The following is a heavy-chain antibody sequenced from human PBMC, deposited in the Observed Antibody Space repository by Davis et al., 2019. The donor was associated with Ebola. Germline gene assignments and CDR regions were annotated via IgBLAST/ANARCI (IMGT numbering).Heavy chain of an antibody. D-gene: IGHD2-2*01. V-gene: IGHV4-31*03. J-gene: IGHJ5*02. CDR2: IYYTGSA. CDR1: GGSISNSNYY. Sequence: SETLSLTCTVSGGSISNSNYYWAWIRQPPGKGLEWIGYIYYTGSAYYNPSLQSRLTISVDTSKNQFSLRLSSVTAADTAVYYCARSTSFPTWFDPWGQGTLVTVSS. CDR3: ARSTSFPTWFDP.